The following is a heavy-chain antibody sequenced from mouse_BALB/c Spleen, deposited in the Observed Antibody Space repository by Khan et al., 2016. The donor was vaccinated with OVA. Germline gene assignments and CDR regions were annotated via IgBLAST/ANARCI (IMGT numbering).Heavy chain of an antibody. CDR1: GYSITSDYA. CDR2: ISYSGRT. CDR3: ATSVTITTVVATDFDY. Sequence: EVQLQESGPGLVKPSQSLSLTCTVTGYSITSDYAWNWIRQFPGNKLEWMGYISYSGRTSYNPSLKSRISITQDTSKNQFFLQLNSVTTEDTATYYCATSVTITTVVATDFDYWGQGTTLTVSS. V-gene: IGHV3-2*02. D-gene: IGHD1-1*01. J-gene: IGHJ2*01.